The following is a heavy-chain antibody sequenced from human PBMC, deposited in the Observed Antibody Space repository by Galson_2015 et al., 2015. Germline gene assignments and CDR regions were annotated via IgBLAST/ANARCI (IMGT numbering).Heavy chain of an antibody. CDR2: IKHDGSDK. CDR3: TKVAGTVGDFQQ. J-gene: IGHJ1*01. Sequence: SLRLSCAVSGFTFSDFWMSWVRQAPGEGLGWVANIKHDGSDKFYVGTVKGRFTISRDNSKNSLFLQMSSLRVEDTAVYYCTKVAGTVGDFQQWGQGTRVTVSS. V-gene: IGHV3-7*01. D-gene: IGHD6-13*01. CDR1: GFTFSDFW.